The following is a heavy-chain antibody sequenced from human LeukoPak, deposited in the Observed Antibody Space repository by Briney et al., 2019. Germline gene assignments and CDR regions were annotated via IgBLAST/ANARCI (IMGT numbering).Heavy chain of an antibody. J-gene: IGHJ4*02. D-gene: IGHD4-23*01. CDR1: GYTFTSYD. V-gene: IGHV1-8*01. Sequence: ASGKVSCKASGYTFTSYDINWVRQATGQGLEWMGWMNPNSANTGYAQKFQGRVTMTRNTSISTAYMELSSLRSEDTAVYYCARGLMIYGGNLGYWGQGTLVTVSS. CDR3: ARGLMIYGGNLGY. CDR2: MNPNSANT.